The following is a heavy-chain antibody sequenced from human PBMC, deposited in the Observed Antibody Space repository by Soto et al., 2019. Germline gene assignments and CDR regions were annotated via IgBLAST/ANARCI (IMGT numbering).Heavy chain of an antibody. V-gene: IGHV3-9*01. D-gene: IGHD6-19*01. CDR1: GFTFDDYA. Sequence: GGSLRLSCAASGFTFDDYAMHWVRQAPGKGLEWVSGISWNSGSIGYADSVKGRFTISSDNAKNSLYLQMNSLRAEDTALYYCAKGHVAVAGTDFDYWGQGTLVTVSS. CDR3: AKGHVAVAGTDFDY. J-gene: IGHJ4*02. CDR2: ISWNSGSI.